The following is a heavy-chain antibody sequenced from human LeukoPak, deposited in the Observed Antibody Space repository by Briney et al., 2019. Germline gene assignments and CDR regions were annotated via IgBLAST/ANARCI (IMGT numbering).Heavy chain of an antibody. CDR2: IDSGRNI. V-gene: IGHV4-39*01. Sequence: SETLSLTCTVSYESISSSSHYWGWIRRPPGKGLEWIGSIDSGRNIHSNPSLDSRDTISVDTSKNQFSLKLSSVTAADTAVYYCARTKYYFDSRDYFFFDPWGQGILVTVSS. J-gene: IGHJ5*02. CDR1: YESISSSSHY. CDR3: ARTKYYFDSRDYFFFDP. D-gene: IGHD3-22*01.